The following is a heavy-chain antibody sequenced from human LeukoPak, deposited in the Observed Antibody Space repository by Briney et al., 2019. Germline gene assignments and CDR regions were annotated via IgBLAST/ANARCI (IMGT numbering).Heavy chain of an antibody. Sequence: GGSLRLSCAASGFTFSNYWMSWVRQAPGKGLEWVSAISGSGGSTYYADSVKGRFTISRDNSKNTLYLQMNSLRAEDTAVYYCAKGPHYYDSSGYYFDYWGQGTLVTVSS. CDR1: GFTFSNYW. CDR3: AKGPHYYDSSGYYFDY. J-gene: IGHJ4*02. D-gene: IGHD3-22*01. CDR2: ISGSGGST. V-gene: IGHV3-23*01.